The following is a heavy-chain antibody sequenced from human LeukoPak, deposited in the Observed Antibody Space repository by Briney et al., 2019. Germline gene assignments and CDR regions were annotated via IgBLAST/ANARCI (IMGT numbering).Heavy chain of an antibody. D-gene: IGHD7-27*01. CDR2: VYRSGST. Sequence: SETLSLTCVVSGYSISSGYHWGWIRQPPGKGLEWIGSVYRSGSTYYNPSLKSRVTISVDTSKNQISLKVRSVTAADTAVCYCARENWVFDYWGQGILVTVSS. CDR3: ARENWVFDY. CDR1: GYSISSGYH. J-gene: IGHJ4*02. V-gene: IGHV4-38-2*02.